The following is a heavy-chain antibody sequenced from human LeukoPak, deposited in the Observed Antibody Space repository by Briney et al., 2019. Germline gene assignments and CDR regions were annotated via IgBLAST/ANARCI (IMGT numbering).Heavy chain of an antibody. J-gene: IGHJ5*02. D-gene: IGHD5-24*01. CDR3: AKVGKRWLLGFDP. V-gene: IGHV3-9*01. CDR1: GFTFDDYA. Sequence: GGSLRLSCAASGFTFDDYAMHWVRQAPGKGLEWVPGISWNSGSIGYADSVKGRFSISRDNAKNSLYLQMNSLRAEDTALYYCAKVGKRWLLGFDPWGQGTLVTVSS. CDR2: ISWNSGSI.